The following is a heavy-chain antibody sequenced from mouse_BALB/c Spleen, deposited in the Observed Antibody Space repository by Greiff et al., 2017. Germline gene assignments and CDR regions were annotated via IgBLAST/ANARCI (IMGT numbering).Heavy chain of an antibody. CDR1: GFTFSSFG. CDR2: ISSGSSTI. CDR3: ARCLSPGLFYAMDY. J-gene: IGHJ4*01. V-gene: IGHV5-17*02. Sequence: EVQGVESGGGLVQPGGSRKLSCAASGFTFSSFGMHWVRQAPEKGLEWVAYISSGSSTIYYADTVKGRFTISRDNPKNTLFLQMTSLRSEDTAMYYCARCLSPGLFYAMDYWGQGTSVTVSS.